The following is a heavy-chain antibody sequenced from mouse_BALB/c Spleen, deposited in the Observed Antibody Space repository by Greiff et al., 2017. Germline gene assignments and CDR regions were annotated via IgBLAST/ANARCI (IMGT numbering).Heavy chain of an antibody. CDR1: GFTFSSYA. Sequence: EVHLVESGGGLVKPGGSLKLSCAASGFTFSSYAMSWVRQTPEKRLEWVATISSGGSYTYYPDSVKGRFTISRDNAKNTLYLQMSSLRSEDTAMYYCARHGYDEKAWFAYWGQGTLVTVSA. V-gene: IGHV5-9-3*01. D-gene: IGHD2-2*01. CDR3: ARHGYDEKAWFAY. J-gene: IGHJ3*01. CDR2: ISSGGSYT.